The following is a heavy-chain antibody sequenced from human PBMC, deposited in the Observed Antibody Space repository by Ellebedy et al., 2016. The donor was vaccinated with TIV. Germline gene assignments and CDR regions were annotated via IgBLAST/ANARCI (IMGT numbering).Heavy chain of an antibody. CDR1: VGTFSGYT. J-gene: IGHJ6*02. Sequence: AASVKVSCKASVGTFSGYTISWVRQAPGQGLEWMGGFILVFGTADYAQKFQGRVTITADESTSTVFMELSSLRFEDTAIYYCARRPYCSGGSCYYGLDVWGQGTAVSVSS. D-gene: IGHD2-15*01. CDR2: FILVFGTA. CDR3: ARRPYCSGGSCYYGLDV. V-gene: IGHV1-69*13.